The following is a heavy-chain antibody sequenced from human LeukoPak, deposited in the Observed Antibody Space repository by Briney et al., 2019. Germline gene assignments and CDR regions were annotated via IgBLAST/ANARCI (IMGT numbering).Heavy chain of an antibody. V-gene: IGHV3-23*01. CDR1: GDSISSSRYY. D-gene: IGHD6-13*01. CDR2: ISGSGGST. CDR3: AKDVFAAAGPFGY. J-gene: IGHJ4*02. Sequence: ETLSLTCSVSGDSISSSRYYWGWVRQAPGKGLEWVSAISGSGGSTYYADSMKGRFTISRDNSKNTLYLQMNSLRAEDTAVYYCAKDVFAAAGPFGYWGQGTLVTVSS.